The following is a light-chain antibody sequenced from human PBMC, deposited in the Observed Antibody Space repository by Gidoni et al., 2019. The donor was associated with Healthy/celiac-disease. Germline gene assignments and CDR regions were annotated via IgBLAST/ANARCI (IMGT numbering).Light chain of an antibody. CDR2: QDS. V-gene: IGLV3-1*01. CDR3: QAWDSSTAV. Sequence: SYALTQPPSVSVSPGQTASITCSGDKLGDKYACWYQQKPGQSPVLVIYQDSKRPSGIPERFSGSNSGNTVTLTISGTQAMDVADYYCQAWDSSTAVFGGGTKLTVL. CDR1: KLGDKY. J-gene: IGLJ2*01.